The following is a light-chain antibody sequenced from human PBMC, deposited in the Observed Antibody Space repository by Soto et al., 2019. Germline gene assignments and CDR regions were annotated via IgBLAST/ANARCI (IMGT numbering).Light chain of an antibody. Sequence: QSALTQPASVSGSPGQSITISCSGTSSDVGSYDLFSWYQHHPGNVPKLMVYEGNKRPSGVSDRFSGSKSGNTASLTISGLQAEDEADYYCYSYAGDSLYVFGTGTKVTVL. CDR1: SSDVGSYDL. J-gene: IGLJ1*01. CDR2: EGN. V-gene: IGLV2-23*01. CDR3: YSYAGDSLYV.